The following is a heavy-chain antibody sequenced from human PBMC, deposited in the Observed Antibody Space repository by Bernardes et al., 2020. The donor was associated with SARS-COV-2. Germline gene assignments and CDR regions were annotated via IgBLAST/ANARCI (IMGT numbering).Heavy chain of an antibody. V-gene: IGHV4-34*01. CDR3: ARGRVTIYGVLVMLPAAGPLDY. Sequence: SETLSLTCAVYGGSFSDYYWSWIRQSPEKGLEWIGEINHSGSTSYNPSLKSRVTISIDMSKNQFSLKLSSVTAADTAAYYCARGRVTIYGVLVMLPAAGPLDYWGQGTLVSVSS. J-gene: IGHJ4*02. CDR2: INHSGST. CDR1: GGSFSDYY. D-gene: IGHD3-3*01.